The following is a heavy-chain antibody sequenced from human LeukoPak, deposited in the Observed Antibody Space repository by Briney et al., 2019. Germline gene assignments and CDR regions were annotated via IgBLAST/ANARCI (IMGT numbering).Heavy chain of an antibody. D-gene: IGHD6-13*01. CDR2: ISSSSSTI. Sequence: GGSLRLSCAASGFTFSDYYMSWIRQAPGKGLEWVSYISSSSSTIYYADSVKGRFTISRDNAKNSLYLQMNSLRAEDTAVYYCARQFKLSSSWYGGYWGQGTLVTVSS. CDR3: ARQFKLSSSWYGGY. CDR1: GFTFSDYY. J-gene: IGHJ4*02. V-gene: IGHV3-11*04.